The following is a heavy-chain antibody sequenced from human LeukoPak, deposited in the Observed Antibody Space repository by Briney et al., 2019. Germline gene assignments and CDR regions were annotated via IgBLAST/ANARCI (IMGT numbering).Heavy chain of an antibody. Sequence: SETLSLTCAVSGGSISSGGYSWSWIRQPPGKGLEWIGYIYHSGSTYYNPSLKSRVTISVDRSKNQFSLKLSSVTAADTAVYYCARLYGDYDYWGQGTLVNVSS. V-gene: IGHV4-30-2*01. J-gene: IGHJ4*02. D-gene: IGHD4-17*01. CDR1: GGSISSGGYS. CDR2: IYHSGST. CDR3: ARLYGDYDY.